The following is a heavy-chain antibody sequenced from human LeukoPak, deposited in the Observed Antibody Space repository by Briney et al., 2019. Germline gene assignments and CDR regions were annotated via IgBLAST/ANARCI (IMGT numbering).Heavy chain of an antibody. D-gene: IGHD4-23*01. J-gene: IGHJ4*02. CDR2: IYYSGST. CDR1: VGSISSYY. V-gene: IGHV4-59*01. Sequence: PSETLSLTCTASVGSISSYYWSWIRQPPGKGLEWIGYIYYSGSTNYNPSLKSRVTISVDTSKNQFSLKLSSVTAADTAVYYCARTGYTVALDYWGQGTLVTVSS. CDR3: ARTGYTVALDY.